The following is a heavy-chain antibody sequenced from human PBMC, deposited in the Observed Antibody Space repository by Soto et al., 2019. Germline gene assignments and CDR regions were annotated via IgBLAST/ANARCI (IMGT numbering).Heavy chain of an antibody. Sequence: GGSLRLSCAASGFTFDDYAMHWVRQAPGKGLEWVSGISWNSGSIGYADSVKGRFTISRDNAKNSLYLQMNSLRAEDTALYYCAKDGTDDYGDYEFDYWGQGTLVTVSS. CDR3: AKDGTDDYGDYEFDY. CDR1: GFTFDDYA. CDR2: ISWNSGSI. D-gene: IGHD4-17*01. J-gene: IGHJ4*02. V-gene: IGHV3-9*01.